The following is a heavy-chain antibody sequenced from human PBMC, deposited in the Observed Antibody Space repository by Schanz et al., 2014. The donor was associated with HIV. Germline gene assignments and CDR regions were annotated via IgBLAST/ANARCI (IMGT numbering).Heavy chain of an antibody. Sequence: QVQLVQSGAEVKKPGSSVRVSCKASGGTFISYAVSWVQQAPGQGLEWMGGIIPIFDTTNYAQKFQGRVTITADKSTSTVYMDLSSLRSEDTAVYYCARTYTGDWSTGADWGQGTLVTVSS. CDR3: ARTYTGDWSTGAD. CDR2: IIPIFDTT. V-gene: IGHV1-69*06. CDR1: GGTFISYA. J-gene: IGHJ4*02. D-gene: IGHD2-21*02.